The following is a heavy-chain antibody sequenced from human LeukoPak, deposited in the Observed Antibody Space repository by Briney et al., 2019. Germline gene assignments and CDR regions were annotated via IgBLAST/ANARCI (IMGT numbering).Heavy chain of an antibody. Sequence: ASVKVSCKASGYTFTSYDINWVRQGTGQGLEWMGWMNPNSGNTGYAQKFQGGVTMTRNTSISTAYMELSSLRSEDTAVYYCARGSSSSSVNGHYYYYMDVWGKGTTVTVSS. CDR1: GYTFTSYD. CDR3: ARGSSSSSVNGHYYYYMDV. CDR2: MNPNSGNT. V-gene: IGHV1-8*01. D-gene: IGHD6-6*01. J-gene: IGHJ6*03.